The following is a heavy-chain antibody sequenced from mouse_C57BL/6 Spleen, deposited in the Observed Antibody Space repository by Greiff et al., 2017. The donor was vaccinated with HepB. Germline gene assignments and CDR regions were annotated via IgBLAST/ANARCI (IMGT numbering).Heavy chain of an antibody. CDR1: GFSLTSYG. CDR2: IWSGGST. Sequence: VQRVESGPGLVQPSQSLSITCTVSGFSLTSYGVHWVRQSPGKGLEWLGVIWSGGSTDYNAAFISRLSISKDNSKSQVFFKMNSLQADDTAIYYCASHYGSSYVYAMDYWGQGTSVTVSS. D-gene: IGHD1-1*01. CDR3: ASHYGSSYVYAMDY. V-gene: IGHV2-2*01. J-gene: IGHJ4*01.